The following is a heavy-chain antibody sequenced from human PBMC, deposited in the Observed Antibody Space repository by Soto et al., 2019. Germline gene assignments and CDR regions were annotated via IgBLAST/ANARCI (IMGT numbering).Heavy chain of an antibody. CDR3: ARDPEYSSSSSFDY. Sequence: ASVKVSCKASGGTFSSYAISWVRQAPGQGLEWMGGIIPIFGTANYAQKFQGRFTITADESTSTAYMELSSLRSEDTAVYYCARDPEYSSSSSFDYWGQGTLVTVSS. CDR2: IIPIFGTA. V-gene: IGHV1-69*13. J-gene: IGHJ4*02. D-gene: IGHD6-6*01. CDR1: GGTFSSYA.